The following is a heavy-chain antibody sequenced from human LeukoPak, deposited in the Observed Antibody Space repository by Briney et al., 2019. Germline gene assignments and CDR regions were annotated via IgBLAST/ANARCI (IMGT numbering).Heavy chain of an antibody. J-gene: IGHJ4*02. D-gene: IGHD3-16*01. Sequence: GGSLRLSCAASGFTFSDFEMSWVRQAPGRGLEWVSYVSSSGSTMYYAGSVKGRFTMSRDDAKNSVSLQMNGLRAEDTAVHYCARDRLAYFISWGQGTLVTVSS. V-gene: IGHV3-48*03. CDR1: GFTFSDFE. CDR3: ARDRLAYFIS. CDR2: VSSSGSTM.